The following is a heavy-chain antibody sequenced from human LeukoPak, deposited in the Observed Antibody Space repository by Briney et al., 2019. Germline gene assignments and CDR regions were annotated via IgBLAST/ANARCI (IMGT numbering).Heavy chain of an antibody. J-gene: IGHJ4*02. CDR2: ISSSSSYI. Sequence: PGGSLRLSCAASGFTFSSYSMNWVRQAPGKGLEWVSSISSSSSYIYYADSVKGRFTISRDNAKNSLYLQMNNLRAEDTAVYYCARVGRGGYVSYWGQGTLVTVSS. CDR1: GFTFSSYS. V-gene: IGHV3-21*01. D-gene: IGHD5-24*01. CDR3: ARVGRGGYVSY.